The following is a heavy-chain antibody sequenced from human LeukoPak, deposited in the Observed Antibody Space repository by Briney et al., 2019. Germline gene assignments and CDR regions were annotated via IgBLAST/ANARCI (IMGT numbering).Heavy chain of an antibody. J-gene: IGHJ4*02. CDR2: INPNSGGT. V-gene: IGHV1-2*02. CDR1: GYTFTGYY. Sequence: ASVKVSCKASGYTFTGYYMHWVRQAPGQGLEWMGWINPNSGGTNYAQKLQGRVTMTTDTSTSTAYMELRSLRSDDTAVYYCARDLLGFPLVTMTEPPFDYWGQGTLVTVSS. D-gene: IGHD3-22*01. CDR3: ARDLLGFPLVTMTEPPFDY.